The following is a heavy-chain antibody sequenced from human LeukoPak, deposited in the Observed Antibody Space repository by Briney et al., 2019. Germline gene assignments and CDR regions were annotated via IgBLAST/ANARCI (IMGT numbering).Heavy chain of an antibody. Sequence: GGSLRPSCAASGFTFSSYWMSWVRQAPGKGLEWVANIKQDGSEKYYVDSVKGRFTISRDNAKNSLYLQMNSLRAEDTAVYYCAREDYYDSSGYYYFDYWGQGTLVTVSS. CDR2: IKQDGSEK. CDR1: GFTFSSYW. V-gene: IGHV3-7*01. CDR3: AREDYYDSSGYYYFDY. J-gene: IGHJ4*02. D-gene: IGHD3-22*01.